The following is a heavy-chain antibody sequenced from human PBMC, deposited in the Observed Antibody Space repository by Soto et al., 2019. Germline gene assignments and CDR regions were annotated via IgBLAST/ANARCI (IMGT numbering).Heavy chain of an antibody. J-gene: IGHJ4*02. CDR2: IKQDGSEK. D-gene: IGHD6-19*01. Sequence: EVQLVESGGGLVQPGGSLRLSCAASGFTFSSYWMSWVRQAPGKGLEWVANIKQDGSEKYYVDSVKGRLTISRDNAKNSLYLQMNSLRAEDTAVYYCARKAVAEIIDYWGQGTLVTVSS. V-gene: IGHV3-7*05. CDR3: ARKAVAEIIDY. CDR1: GFTFSSYW.